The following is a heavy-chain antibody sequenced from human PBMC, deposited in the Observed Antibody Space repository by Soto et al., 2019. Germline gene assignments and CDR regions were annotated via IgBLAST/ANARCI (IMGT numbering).Heavy chain of an antibody. CDR3: AREVGQRWLQDDAFDI. D-gene: IGHD5-12*01. Sequence: QVQLVQSGAEVKKPGSSVKVSCTASGGTFSSYAISWVRQAPGQGLEWMGGIIPIFGTANYAQKFQGRVTITADESPGTACMELSSLRAEDTAVYYCAREVGQRWLQDDAFDIWGQGTMVTLCS. J-gene: IGHJ3*02. CDR2: IIPIFGTA. CDR1: GGTFSSYA. V-gene: IGHV1-69*01.